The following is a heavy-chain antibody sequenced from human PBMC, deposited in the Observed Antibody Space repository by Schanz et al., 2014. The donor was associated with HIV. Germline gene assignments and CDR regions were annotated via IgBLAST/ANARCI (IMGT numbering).Heavy chain of an antibody. CDR2: ISYDGSNK. D-gene: IGHD6-13*01. CDR1: GFIFRSYA. CDR3: AKEEQQLGGVGGYHFDY. J-gene: IGHJ4*02. Sequence: QVELVESGGGVVQPGGSLRLSCATSGFIFRSYAVHWVRQAPGKGLEWVAVISYDGSNKYYADSVKGRFTISRDISKNTLYLQMNSLRAEDTAVYYCAKEEQQLGGVGGYHFDYWGQGTLVTVSS. V-gene: IGHV3-30*18.